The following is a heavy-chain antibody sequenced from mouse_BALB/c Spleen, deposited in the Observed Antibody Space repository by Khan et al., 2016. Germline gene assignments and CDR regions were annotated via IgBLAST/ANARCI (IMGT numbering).Heavy chain of an antibody. CDR1: GFSLTSYG. D-gene: IGHD3-3*01. CDR3: ARGRGTRNYFDY. CDR2: IWAGGST. Sequence: VQLVESGPGLVAPSQSLSITCTVSGFSLTSYGVHWVRQPPGKGLEWLGVIWAGGSTNYNSALMSRLSISKDNSKSQVFLRMNSLQTDDTAMYYCARGRGTRNYFDYWGQGTTLTVSS. J-gene: IGHJ2*01. V-gene: IGHV2-9*02.